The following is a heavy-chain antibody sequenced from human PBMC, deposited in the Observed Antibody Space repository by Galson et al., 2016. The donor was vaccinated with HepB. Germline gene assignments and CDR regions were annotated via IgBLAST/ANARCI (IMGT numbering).Heavy chain of an antibody. D-gene: IGHD1-20*01. CDR2: ITWDDDR. CDR1: GFSLDTYGVN. CDR3: AHTRVEVTGTTHAFDF. V-gene: IGHV2-5*02. J-gene: IGHJ3*01. Sequence: PALVKPTQTLTLTCSFSGFSLDTYGVNVGWIRQPPGKALEWLVYITWDDDRRYSPSLKTRLTITKDTSKNQVVLTMTNMDPADTATYYCAHTRVEVTGTTHAFDFWGQGTMVTVSS.